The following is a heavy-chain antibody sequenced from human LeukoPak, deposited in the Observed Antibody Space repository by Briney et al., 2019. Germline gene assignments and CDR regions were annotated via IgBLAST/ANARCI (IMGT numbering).Heavy chain of an antibody. J-gene: IGHJ4*02. V-gene: IGHV4-59*01. Sequence: SETLSLTCTVSGGSINTYYWHWIRQPPGKGLEWIGYISYSGSTNYNPSLKSRVTTSIDKSKNQFSLKLSSVTAADAAAYYCARSGGYSGYDVDYWGQGTLVTVSS. CDR2: ISYSGST. CDR3: ARSGGYSGYDVDY. D-gene: IGHD5-12*01. CDR1: GGSINTYY.